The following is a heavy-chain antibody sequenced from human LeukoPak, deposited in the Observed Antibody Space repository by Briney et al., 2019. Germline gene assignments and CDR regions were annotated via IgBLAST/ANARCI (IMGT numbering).Heavy chain of an antibody. J-gene: IGHJ5*02. D-gene: IGHD3-22*01. CDR1: GGSISSGGSY. V-gene: IGHV4-31*03. CDR2: IYYSGST. Sequence: SQTLSLTCTVSGGSISSGGSYWSWIRHHPGKGLEWIGYIYYSGSTYYNPSLKSRVTISVDTSKNQFSLKLSSVTAADMAVYYCARGGYYYDSSGYYHNWFDPWGQGTLVTVSS. CDR3: ARGGYYYDSSGYYHNWFDP.